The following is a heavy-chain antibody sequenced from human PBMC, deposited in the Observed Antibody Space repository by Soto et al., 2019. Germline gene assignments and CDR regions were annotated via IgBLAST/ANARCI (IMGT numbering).Heavy chain of an antibody. Sequence: QVQLVQSGAEVKKPGSSVKVSCKASGGTFNSYALTWVRQAPGHGLEWMGGIIPIFRSTNYAQKFQGRVTITANRSTSTAYMELSSLRADDTAVYYCARVLPPPYGTGGRSLYWDFDLWGRGTLVTVSS. CDR1: GGTFNSYA. V-gene: IGHV1-69*06. D-gene: IGHD2-8*02. J-gene: IGHJ2*01. CDR3: ARVLPPPYGTGGRSLYWDFDL. CDR2: IIPIFRST.